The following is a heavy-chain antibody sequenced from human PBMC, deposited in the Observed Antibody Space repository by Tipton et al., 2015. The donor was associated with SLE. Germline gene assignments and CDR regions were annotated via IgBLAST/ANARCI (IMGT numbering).Heavy chain of an antibody. CDR1: GVSISSYGFY. CDR3: TRTWAGEGYYYYMDV. V-gene: IGHV3-48*03. CDR2: IFYSGST. D-gene: IGHD7-27*01. J-gene: IGHJ6*03. Sequence: LSLTCTVSGVSISSYGFYWGWIRQLPGKGLEWIGSIFYSGSTIYYADSVKGHFTISRDNAKNTVYLQMDSLRAEDTALYYCTRTWAGEGYYYYMDVWGKGTTVTVSS.